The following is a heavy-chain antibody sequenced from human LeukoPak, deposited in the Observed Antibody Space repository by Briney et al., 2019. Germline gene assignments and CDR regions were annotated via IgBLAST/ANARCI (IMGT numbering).Heavy chain of an antibody. CDR1: GFTFDDYG. CDR3: ARCSRSSTDCYSALDI. CDR2: ITNWNGGST. V-gene: IGHV3-20*04. D-gene: IGHD2-2*02. J-gene: IGHJ3*02. Sequence: GGSLRLSCEASGFTFDDYGMSWVRQAAGKGLEWVSAITNWNGGSTGYAGSVRGRFTVSRDNAKNSLYLQMNSLRAEDTALYYCARCSRSSTDCYSALDIWGQGTVVTVSS.